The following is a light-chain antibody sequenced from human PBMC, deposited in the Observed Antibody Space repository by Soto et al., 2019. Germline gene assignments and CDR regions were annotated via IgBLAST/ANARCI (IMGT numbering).Light chain of an antibody. Sequence: QSVLTQPPSASATPGQRVTISCSGSNSNIGSNAVHWYQQLPGTAPRLLIYSTNQRPSGVPDQFSGSKSGTSASLAISGLRSEDEVDYYCAAWDASLNGVVFGGGTKLTVL. CDR2: STN. J-gene: IGLJ2*01. V-gene: IGLV1-44*01. CDR1: NSNIGSNA. CDR3: AAWDASLNGVV.